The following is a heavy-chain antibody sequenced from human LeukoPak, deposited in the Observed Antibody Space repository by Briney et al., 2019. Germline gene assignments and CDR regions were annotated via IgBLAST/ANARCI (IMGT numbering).Heavy chain of an antibody. CDR3: ARDGRTEIMITFGGVMEGYYFDY. CDR2: IGSSSSYI. CDR1: GFTFSSYS. J-gene: IGHJ4*02. V-gene: IGHV3-21*01. D-gene: IGHD3-16*01. Sequence: GGSLRLSCAASGFTFSSYSMNWVRQAPGKGLEWVSSIGSSSSYIYYADSVKGRFTISRDNAKNSLYLQMNSLRAEDTAVYYCARDGRTEIMITFGGVMEGYYFDYWGQGTLVTVSS.